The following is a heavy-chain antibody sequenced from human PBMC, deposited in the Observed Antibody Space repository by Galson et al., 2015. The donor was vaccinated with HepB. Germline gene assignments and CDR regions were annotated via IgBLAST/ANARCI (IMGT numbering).Heavy chain of an antibody. V-gene: IGHV3-74*01. Sequence: SLRLSCAASGFTFSSYWMHWVRPAPGKGLVWVPRIKTDGSYTSYADSVKGRFTISRDNAKNTVYLEMNSLRTEDTSIYYCVRSSNFDTWGQGTLVTVSS. CDR1: GFTFSSYW. CDR3: VRSSNFDT. J-gene: IGHJ4*02. CDR2: IKTDGSYT. D-gene: IGHD2-2*01.